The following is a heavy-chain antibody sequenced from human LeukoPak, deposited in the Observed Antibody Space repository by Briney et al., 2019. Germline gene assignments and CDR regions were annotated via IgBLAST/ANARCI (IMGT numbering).Heavy chain of an antibody. CDR2: IYYSGST. D-gene: IGHD6-19*01. CDR3: ARLSRTYSSGWYNWFDP. V-gene: IGHV4-39*01. Sequence: SETLSLTCTDPGGSISSSSYYWGWIRQPPGKGLEWIGSIYYSGSTYYNPSLKSRVTISVDTSKNQFSLKLSSVTAADTAVYYCARLSRTYSSGWYNWFDPWGQGTLVTVSS. CDR1: GGSISSSSYY. J-gene: IGHJ5*02.